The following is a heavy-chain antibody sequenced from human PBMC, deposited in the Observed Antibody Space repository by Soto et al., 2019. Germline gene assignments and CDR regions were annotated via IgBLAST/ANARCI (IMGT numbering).Heavy chain of an antibody. CDR2: INSGGGT. CDR1: NGSFTGYY. V-gene: IGHV4-34*01. J-gene: IGHJ6*02. D-gene: IGHD3-10*01. CDR3: ARGRMHFAPGNRLRYYGMDA. Sequence: QVHLLQWGAGLLKPSETLSLTCTISNGSFTGYYWSWIRQPPGEGLEWIGEINSGGGTNLNPSLKSRVQLAMDASKNQFSPSLTSLAAADTGLYFCARGRMHFAPGNRLRYYGMDAWGQGTTVTISS.